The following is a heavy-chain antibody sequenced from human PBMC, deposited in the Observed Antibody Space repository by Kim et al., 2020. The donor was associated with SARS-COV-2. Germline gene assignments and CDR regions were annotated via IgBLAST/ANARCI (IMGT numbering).Heavy chain of an antibody. V-gene: IGHV3-72*01. CDR1: GFTFSDHY. Sequence: GGSLRHSCAASGFTFSDHYMHWVRQAPGKGLEWVGLIRNKTKSDTTDYAASVRGRFTISRDDSKNSLYLQMSSLKSEDTAVYYCGTFHLGWGQGTLVTVS. CDR2: IRNKTKSDTT. CDR3: GTFHLG. J-gene: IGHJ4*02.